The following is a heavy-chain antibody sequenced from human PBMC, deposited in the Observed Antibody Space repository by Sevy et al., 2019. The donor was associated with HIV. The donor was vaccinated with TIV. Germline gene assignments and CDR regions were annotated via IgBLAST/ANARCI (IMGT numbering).Heavy chain of an antibody. D-gene: IGHD3-3*01. CDR3: ARYPLGGTIFGVVRGELDC. J-gene: IGHJ4*02. V-gene: IGHV3-21*01. CDR1: GFTFSSYS. Sequence: GGSLRLSCAASGFTFSSYSMNWVRQAPGKGLEWVSSISSSSSYIYYADSVKGRFTISRDNAKNSLYLQMNSLRAEDTAVYYCARYPLGGTIFGVVRGELDCWGQGTLVTVSS. CDR2: ISSSSSYI.